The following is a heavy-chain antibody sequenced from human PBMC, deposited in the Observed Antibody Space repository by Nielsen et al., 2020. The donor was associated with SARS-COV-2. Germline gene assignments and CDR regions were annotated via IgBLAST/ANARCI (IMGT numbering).Heavy chain of an antibody. D-gene: IGHD4-17*01. CDR3: ARESAYGDYTGGFDY. V-gene: IGHV3-20*04. CDR1: GFAFDDYV. CDR2: INWNGGTK. Sequence: GESLKISCAASGFAFDDYVMTWVRQRPGRGLEWVSGINWNGGTKGYADSVKGRFTISRDNSRDTLYLQMNSLRVEDTAVYYCARESAYGDYTGGFDYWGQGTLVTVSS. J-gene: IGHJ4*02.